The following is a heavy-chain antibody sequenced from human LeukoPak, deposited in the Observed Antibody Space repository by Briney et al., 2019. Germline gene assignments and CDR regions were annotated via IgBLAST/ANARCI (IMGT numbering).Heavy chain of an antibody. CDR2: IYSCGST. J-gene: IGHJ5*02. CDR3: ASTNYRGGSTGYNWFDP. CDR1: GFTVSSNY. Sequence: PGGSLRLSCAASGFTVSSNYMSWVRQAPGKGLEWVSVIYSCGSTYYADSVKGRFTISRDNSKNMLYLQMNSLRGEDTAVYYCASTNYRGGSTGYNWFDPWGQGTLVTVSS. V-gene: IGHV3-66*03. D-gene: IGHD1-26*01.